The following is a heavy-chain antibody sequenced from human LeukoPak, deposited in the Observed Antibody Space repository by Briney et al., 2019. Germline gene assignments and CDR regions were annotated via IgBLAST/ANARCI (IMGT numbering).Heavy chain of an antibody. Sequence: SETLSLTCTVSGGSISSYYWSWIRQPPGKGLEWIGYIYYSGSTNYNPSLKSRVTISVDTSKNQFSLKLGSVTAADTAVYYCARRYYDSSGFDYWGQGTLVTVSS. D-gene: IGHD3-22*01. CDR2: IYYSGST. V-gene: IGHV4-59*01. J-gene: IGHJ4*02. CDR3: ARRYYDSSGFDY. CDR1: GGSISSYY.